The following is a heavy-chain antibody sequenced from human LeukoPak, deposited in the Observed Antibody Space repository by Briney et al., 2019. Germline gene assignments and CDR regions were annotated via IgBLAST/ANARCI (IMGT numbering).Heavy chain of an antibody. V-gene: IGHV1-3*01. CDR1: GYTFTSYA. CDR3: ARILAVAGKGDYYGMDV. D-gene: IGHD6-19*01. Sequence: GASVKVSCKASGYTFTSYAMHWVRQAPGQRLEWMGWINAGNGNTKYSQKFQGRVTITRDTSASTAYMELSSLRSEDTAVYYCARILAVAGKGDYYGMDVWGQGTTVTVSS. J-gene: IGHJ6*02. CDR2: INAGNGNT.